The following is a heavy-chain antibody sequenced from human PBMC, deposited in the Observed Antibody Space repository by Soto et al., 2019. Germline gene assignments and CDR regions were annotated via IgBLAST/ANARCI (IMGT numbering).Heavy chain of an antibody. V-gene: IGHV3-23*01. D-gene: IGHD1-26*01. CDR3: TKALWSSPPGDH. J-gene: IGHJ4*02. Sequence: EVQLLESGGGLVQPGGSLRLSCAVSGVTFNNYAMSWVRQAPGKGLEWVSAISRSGGSTYYADSVKGRFTISRDTSKNTLHLQMNSLRAEDTAVYYCTKALWSSPPGDHWGLGTLVTVSS. CDR2: ISRSGGST. CDR1: GVTFNNYA.